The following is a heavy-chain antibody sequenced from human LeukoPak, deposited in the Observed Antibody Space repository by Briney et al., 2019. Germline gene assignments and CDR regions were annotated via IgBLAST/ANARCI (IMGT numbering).Heavy chain of an antibody. Sequence: GGSLRLSCAASGFTFSSYSMNWVRQAPGKGLEWVSSIDPSSCYIYYGDSVKGRSAISRDNAKNSLYLQINSLRAEDTAVYYCARVSGRLERQSDLDFWGQGTLVTVSS. CDR3: ARVSGRLERQSDLDF. D-gene: IGHD1-1*01. V-gene: IGHV3-21*01. J-gene: IGHJ4*02. CDR2: IDPSSCYI. CDR1: GFTFSSYS.